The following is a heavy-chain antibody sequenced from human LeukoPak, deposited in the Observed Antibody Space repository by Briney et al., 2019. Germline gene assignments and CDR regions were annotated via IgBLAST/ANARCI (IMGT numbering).Heavy chain of an antibody. Sequence: SVKVSCKASGGTFSSYAIGWVRQAPGQGLEWMGRIIPILGIANYAQKLQGRVTMTTDTSTSTAYMELRSLRSDDTAVYYCARDLVAVAGTNWFDPWGQGTLVTVSS. J-gene: IGHJ5*02. CDR1: GGTFSSYA. V-gene: IGHV1-69*04. CDR3: ARDLVAVAGTNWFDP. CDR2: IIPILGIA. D-gene: IGHD6-19*01.